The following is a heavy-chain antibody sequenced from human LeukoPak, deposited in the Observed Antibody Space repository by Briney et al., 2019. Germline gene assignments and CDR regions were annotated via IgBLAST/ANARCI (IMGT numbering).Heavy chain of an antibody. CDR2: IYSGGST. D-gene: IGHD4-11*01. CDR1: GFTVSSNY. CDR3: AKVGYSNYEDPYWAFDY. Sequence: PGGSLRLSCAASGFTVSSNYMSWVRQAPGKGLEWVSVIYSGGSTYYADSVKGRFTISRDNSKNTLYLQMNSLRAEDTAVYYCAKVGYSNYEDPYWAFDYWGQGTLVTVSS. J-gene: IGHJ4*02. V-gene: IGHV3-66*02.